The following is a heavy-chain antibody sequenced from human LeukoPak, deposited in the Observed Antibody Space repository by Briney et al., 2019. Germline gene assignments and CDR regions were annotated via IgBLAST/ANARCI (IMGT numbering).Heavy chain of an antibody. CDR2: IYYSGST. J-gene: IGHJ4*02. Sequence: SETLSLTCTVSGGSISSYYWSWIRQPPGKGLEWIGYIYYSGSTNYNPSLKSRVTISVDTSKNQFSLKLSSVTAADTAVYYCARDSDGETTSYDYWGQGTLVTVSS. D-gene: IGHD1-7*01. V-gene: IGHV4-59*01. CDR1: GGSISSYY. CDR3: ARDSDGETTSYDY.